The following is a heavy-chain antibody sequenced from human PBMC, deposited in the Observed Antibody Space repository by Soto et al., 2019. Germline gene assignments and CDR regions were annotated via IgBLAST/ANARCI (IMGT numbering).Heavy chain of an antibody. J-gene: IGHJ6*02. V-gene: IGHV1-46*01. CDR2: ISPDGGRT. CDR3: ATDSPSNAYYYYRMHV. CDR1: GNTFTTSY. Sequence: SGKPTCKAPGNTFTTSYMHWGLQAPGQGLEWVGIISPDGGRTSYAQRFQGRVTMTRDTSKRTVYMEPSSLRSEDTAVYYCATDSPSNAYYYYRMHVWGPGTTVTVS. D-gene: IGHD7-27*01.